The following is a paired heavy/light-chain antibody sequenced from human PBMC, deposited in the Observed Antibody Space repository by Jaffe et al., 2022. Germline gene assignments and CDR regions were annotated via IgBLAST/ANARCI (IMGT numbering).Light chain of an antibody. CDR2: SAS. CDR1: QNISNS. V-gene: IGKV1-NL1*01. Sequence: DIHMTQSPSSLSVSVGDNVTITCRASQNISNSVMWCQQRPGKAPKLLLYSASKLENGVPSRFSGSGSGTDYTLTISRLQPEDFATYYCEQYYHTPYTFGQGTKL. CDR3: EQYYHTPYT. J-gene: IGKJ2*01.
Heavy chain of an antibody. V-gene: IGHV4-39*02. CDR1: GGSLASYLYY. J-gene: IGHJ4*02. CDR3: VRLRCDRLTRVCRYYFDS. Sequence: LQIQESGPGLVKPAETLSLTCTVSGGSLASYLYYWAWVRQPPGKGLEWIASFYYGGDAFYNPSLESRIILSDDASKNVLFLNMTSVTAADTATYYCVRLRCDRLTRVCRYYFDSWGQGTLVTVSS. CDR2: FYYGGDA. D-gene: IGHD2-15*01.